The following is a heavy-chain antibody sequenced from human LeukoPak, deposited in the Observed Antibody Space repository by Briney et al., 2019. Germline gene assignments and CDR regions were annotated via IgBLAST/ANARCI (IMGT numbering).Heavy chain of an antibody. CDR3: ARPTVTTGVDAFDI. CDR1: GYTFTSYS. Sequence: ASVKVSCKAFGYTFTSYSLHWVRQAPGQGLEWMGTINPSGGTTNYAQKFQGRITMTRDTSTSTVYMELSSLRAEDTAVYYCARPTVTTGVDAFDIWGQGTMVTVSS. CDR2: INPSGGTT. D-gene: IGHD4-11*01. V-gene: IGHV1-46*01. J-gene: IGHJ3*02.